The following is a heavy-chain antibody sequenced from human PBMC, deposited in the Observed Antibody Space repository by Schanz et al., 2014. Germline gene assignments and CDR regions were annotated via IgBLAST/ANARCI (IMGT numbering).Heavy chain of an antibody. Sequence: QVQLVQSGAEVKKPGASVKVSCEASGYTFTSYYIHWFRQAPGQGLEWMGLINPSVGNTNYAQKFRGRVTMTRDTSTSTVYMELSSLRSEDTAVYFCARGTSTGACDIWGQGTMVTVSS. J-gene: IGHJ3*02. CDR3: ARGTSTGACDI. V-gene: IGHV1-46*03. CDR1: GYTFTSYY. CDR2: INPSVGNT.